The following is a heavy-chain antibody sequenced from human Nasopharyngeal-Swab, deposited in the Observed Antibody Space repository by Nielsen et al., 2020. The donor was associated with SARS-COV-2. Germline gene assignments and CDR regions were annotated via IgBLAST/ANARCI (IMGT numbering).Heavy chain of an antibody. Sequence: ASVKVSCKASGYTFTGYYMHWVRQAPGQGLEWMGWINPNSGGTNYAQKFQGWVTMTRDTSISTAYMELSRLRSDDTAVYYCARERRMASIVVVPAANSLYYGMDVWGQGTTVTVSS. V-gene: IGHV1-2*04. CDR1: GYTFTGYY. J-gene: IGHJ6*02. CDR3: ARERRMASIVVVPAANSLYYGMDV. CDR2: INPNSGGT. D-gene: IGHD2-2*01.